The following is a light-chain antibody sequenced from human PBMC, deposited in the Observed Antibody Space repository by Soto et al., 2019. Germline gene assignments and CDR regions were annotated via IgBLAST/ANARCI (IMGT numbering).Light chain of an antibody. CDR2: AAS. J-gene: IGKJ1*01. Sequence: GDRVTITCRASQDIRNDLGWYQEKPRQAPKLLIYAASNLQSGVPSRFSGSGSGTDFTLTISSMQPEDFATYYCLQDYNYPWTFGQGTKVEV. V-gene: IGKV1-6*01. CDR1: QDIRND. CDR3: LQDYNYPWT.